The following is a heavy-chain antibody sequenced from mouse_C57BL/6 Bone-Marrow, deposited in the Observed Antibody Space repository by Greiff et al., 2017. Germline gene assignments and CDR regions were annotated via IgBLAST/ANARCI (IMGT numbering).Heavy chain of an antibody. CDR1: GYTFTDYY. J-gene: IGHJ1*03. CDR2: IFPGSGST. D-gene: IGHD1-1*01. Sequence: VQLQQSGPELVKPGASVTISCKASGYTFTDYYIHWVKQRPGQGLEWIGWIFPGSGSTYYNEKFKGKATLTVDKSSSTAYMLLSSLTSEDSAVYFCARWDYGSFYWYFDVWGTGTTVTVSS. CDR3: ARWDYGSFYWYFDV. V-gene: IGHV1-75*01.